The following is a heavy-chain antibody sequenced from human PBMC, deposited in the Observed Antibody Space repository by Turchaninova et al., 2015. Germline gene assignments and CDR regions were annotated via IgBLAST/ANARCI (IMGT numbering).Heavy chain of an antibody. J-gene: IGHJ3*02. Sequence: ETLSLTCAVYSGSFSGYYWSWIRQPPGKGLEWIGEINHSGSTNYHPSLKSRVTISVDMAKNQFSLKLRSVTAADTAIYYCARDYIVVEVAGNDFDIWGQGTMVTVSS. D-gene: IGHD2-15*01. CDR2: INHSGST. CDR3: ARDYIVVEVAGNDFDI. V-gene: IGHV4-34*01. CDR1: SGSFSGYY.